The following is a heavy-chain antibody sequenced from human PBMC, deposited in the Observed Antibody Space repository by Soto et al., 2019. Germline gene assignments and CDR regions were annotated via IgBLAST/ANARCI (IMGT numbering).Heavy chain of an antibody. CDR1: GFTFSSYS. V-gene: IGHV3-48*02. CDR3: ARDRTVTFDY. D-gene: IGHD4-17*01. CDR2: ISSSSSTL. Sequence: EVQLVESGGGLVQPGGSLRLCCATSGFTFSSYSMNWVRQAPGKGLEWVSYISSSSSTLYYAESVKGRFTISRDNAKNSLYLQMNSLRDEDTAVYYCARDRTVTFDYWGQGTLVTVSS. J-gene: IGHJ4*02.